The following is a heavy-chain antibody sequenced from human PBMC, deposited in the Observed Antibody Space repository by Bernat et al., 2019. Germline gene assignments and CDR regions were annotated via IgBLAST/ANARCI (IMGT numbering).Heavy chain of an antibody. J-gene: IGHJ2*01. CDR3: ARIAVAGTVPSWYFDL. V-gene: IGHV3-21*05. Sequence: EVQLVESGGGLVKPGGSLRLSCAASGFTFSSYSMHWVRQAPGKGLEWVSYISSSSSYIYYADSVKGRFTISRDNAKNSLYLQMNSLRAEDTAVYYCARIAVAGTVPSWYFDLWGRGTLVTVSS. CDR1: GFTFSSYS. D-gene: IGHD6-19*01. CDR2: ISSSSSYI.